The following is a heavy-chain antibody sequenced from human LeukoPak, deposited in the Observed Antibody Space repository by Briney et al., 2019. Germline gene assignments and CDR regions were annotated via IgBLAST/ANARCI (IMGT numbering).Heavy chain of an antibody. J-gene: IGHJ4*02. CDR1: GGSFSGYY. CDR3: ASPPHHSSSSPFDY. CDR2: INHSGST. V-gene: IGHV4-34*01. Sequence: PSETLSLTCAVYGGSFSGYYWSWLRQPPGKGLEWIGEINHSGSTNYNPSLKSRVTISVDTSKNQFSLKLSSVTAADTAVYYCASPPHHSSSSPFDYWGQGTLVTVSS. D-gene: IGHD6-6*01.